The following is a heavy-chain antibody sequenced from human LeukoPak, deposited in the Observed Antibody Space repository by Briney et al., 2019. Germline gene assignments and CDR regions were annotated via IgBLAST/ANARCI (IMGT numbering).Heavy chain of an antibody. D-gene: IGHD3/OR15-3a*01. Sequence: PGRALRLSCAASGFMFNSFVVHWVRQAPGKGLEWVALISSDGNDKYYSDSVKGRFIVSRDNSENRLDLQMNFLGPGDTAVYYCARGILGQSSVAFDLWGQGTMV. CDR2: ISSDGNDK. J-gene: IGHJ3*01. CDR1: GFMFNSFV. CDR3: ARGILGQSSVAFDL. V-gene: IGHV3-30-3*01.